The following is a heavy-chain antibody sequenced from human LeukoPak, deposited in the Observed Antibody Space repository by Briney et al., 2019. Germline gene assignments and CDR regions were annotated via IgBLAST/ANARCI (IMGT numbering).Heavy chain of an antibody. CDR2: INPNSDGT. J-gene: IGHJ5*02. D-gene: IGHD3-22*01. CDR3: ARAPLYYYDSSGYRFNWFDP. CDR1: GYTFTGYY. V-gene: IGHV1-2*02. Sequence: ASVKVSCKASGYTFTGYYMHWVRQAPGQGLEGMGWINPNSDGTNYAQKFQGRVTMTRDTSISTAYMELSRLRSDDTAVYYCARAPLYYYDSSGYRFNWFDPWGQGTLVTVSS.